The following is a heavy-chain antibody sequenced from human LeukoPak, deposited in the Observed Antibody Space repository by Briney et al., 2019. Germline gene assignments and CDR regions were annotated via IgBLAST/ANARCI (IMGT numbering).Heavy chain of an antibody. D-gene: IGHD6-13*01. CDR1: GFTFSSYS. V-gene: IGHV3-21*04. CDR2: ISSSSSYI. Sequence: PGGSLRLSCAAPGFTFSSYSMNWVRQAPGKGLEWVSSISSSSSYIYYADSVKGRFTISRDNAKNSLYLQMNSLRAEDTAVYYCARVGRNLVAAGFGAFDMWGQGTMVTVSS. CDR3: ARVGRNLVAAGFGAFDM. J-gene: IGHJ3*02.